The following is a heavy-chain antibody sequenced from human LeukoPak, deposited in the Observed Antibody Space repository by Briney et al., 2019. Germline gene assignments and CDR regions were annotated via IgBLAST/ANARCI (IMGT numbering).Heavy chain of an antibody. V-gene: IGHV1-46*01. CDR3: AREILWGRQEPMFDP. Sequence: ASVKVSCKASGYTFTSYGISWVRQAPGQGFEWMGIINPSGGSTSYAQKFQGRVTMTRDTSTSTVYMELSSLRSEDTAVYYCAREILWGRQEPMFDPWGQGTLVTVSS. J-gene: IGHJ5*02. D-gene: IGHD3-3*01. CDR1: GYTFTSYG. CDR2: INPSGGST.